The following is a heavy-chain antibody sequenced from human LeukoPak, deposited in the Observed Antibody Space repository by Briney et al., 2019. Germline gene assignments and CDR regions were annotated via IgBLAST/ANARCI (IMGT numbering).Heavy chain of an antibody. V-gene: IGHV4-34*01. J-gene: IGHJ4*02. CDR1: GGSFSGYY. D-gene: IGHD2-2*01. Sequence: SETLSLTCAVYGGSFSGYYWSWIRQPPGKGLEWIGEINHSGSTNYNPSLKSRVTISVDTSKNQFSLKLSSVTAADTAVYYCARHGDCSSTSCLHLYYFDYWGQGTLVTVSS. CDR3: ARHGDCSSTSCLHLYYFDY. CDR2: INHSGST.